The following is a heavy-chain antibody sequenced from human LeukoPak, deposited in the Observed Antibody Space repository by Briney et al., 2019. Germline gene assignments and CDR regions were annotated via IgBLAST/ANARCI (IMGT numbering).Heavy chain of an antibody. Sequence: PSETLSLTCTVSGGSMRSGGYFWSWIRQHPVKGLEWIGYIYYSGSTSYNPSLRSRVTISVDMSENQFYLKLTSVTDGDTAFYYCASPSYGNTVDYWGQGTLVTVSS. CDR2: IYYSGST. CDR1: GGSMRSGGYF. CDR3: ASPSYGNTVDY. D-gene: IGHD2/OR15-2a*01. V-gene: IGHV4-31*03. J-gene: IGHJ4*02.